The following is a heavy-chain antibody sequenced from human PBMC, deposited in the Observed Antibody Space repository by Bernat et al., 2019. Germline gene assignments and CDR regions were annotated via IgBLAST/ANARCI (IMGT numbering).Heavy chain of an antibody. V-gene: IGHV3-23*01. Sequence: EVQLLESGGGLVQPGGSLRLSCAASGFTFSSYAMSWVRQAPGKGLEWVSAISGSGGSTYYADSVKGRFTISRDNSKNTLYLQMNSPRAEDTAVYYCAKDLQYSSSWYPYYYYGMDVWGQGTTVTVSS. CDR1: GFTFSSYA. CDR3: AKDLQYSSSWYPYYYYGMDV. D-gene: IGHD6-13*01. J-gene: IGHJ6*02. CDR2: ISGSGGST.